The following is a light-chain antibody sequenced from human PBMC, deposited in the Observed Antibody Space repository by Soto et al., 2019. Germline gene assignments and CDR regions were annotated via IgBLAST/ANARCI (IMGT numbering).Light chain of an antibody. CDR2: DAS. CDR1: QSVSSY. V-gene: IGKV3-11*01. Sequence: MALTQSPGTLCLFPGARAPLSGRASQSVSSYLAWYQQKPGQAPRLLIYDASNRATGIPARFSGSGSGTDFTLTISSLEPEDFAVYYCQQRSNWPLTFGGGTKVDIK. CDR3: QQRSNWPLT. J-gene: IGKJ4*01.